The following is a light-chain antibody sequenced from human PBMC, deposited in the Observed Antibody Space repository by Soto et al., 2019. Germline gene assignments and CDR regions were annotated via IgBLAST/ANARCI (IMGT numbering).Light chain of an antibody. J-gene: IGKJ1*01. CDR3: QQTDTRPRT. V-gene: IGKV1-39*01. Sequence: IQLTQCPYSLSASVGDRVTITCRASQGISSYLAWYQQKPGSAPKLLIYGASTLESGVPSRFSGSGSGTDFTLTVSSLQVEDFATYYCQQTDTRPRTFGQGTKVDIK. CDR2: GAS. CDR1: QGISSY.